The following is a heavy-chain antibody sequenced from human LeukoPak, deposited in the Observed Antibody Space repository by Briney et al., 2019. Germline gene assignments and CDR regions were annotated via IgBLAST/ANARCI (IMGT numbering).Heavy chain of an antibody. Sequence: GGSLRLSCAASGFTFSNYAMSWVRQAPGKGLEWVSGISGSAGSTYYADSVKGRFTISRDNSKNTLYLQMNSLTDDDTAVYYCAKKWGVGTTTLDYFDYWGQGTLVTVSS. CDR2: ISGSAGST. CDR1: GFTFSNYA. D-gene: IGHD1-26*01. V-gene: IGHV3-23*01. J-gene: IGHJ4*02. CDR3: AKKWGVGTTTLDYFDY.